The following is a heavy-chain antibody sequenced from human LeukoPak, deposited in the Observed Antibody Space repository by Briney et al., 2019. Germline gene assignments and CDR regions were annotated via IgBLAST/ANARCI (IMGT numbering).Heavy chain of an antibody. J-gene: IGHJ4*02. CDR2: IIPIFGTA. CDR3: ARGGIVGATIDY. V-gene: IGHV1-69*01. D-gene: IGHD1-26*01. Sequence: GSSVKVSCKASGGTFSSYAIGRVRQAPGQGLEWMGGIIPIFGTANYAQKFQGRVTITADESTSTAYMELSSLRSEDTAVYYCARGGIVGATIDYWGQGTLVTVSS. CDR1: GGTFSSYA.